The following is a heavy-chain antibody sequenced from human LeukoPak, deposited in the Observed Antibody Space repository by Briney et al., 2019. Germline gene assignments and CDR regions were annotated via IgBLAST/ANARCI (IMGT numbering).Heavy chain of an antibody. V-gene: IGHV4-34*01. CDR1: GGSFSGYY. D-gene: IGHD5-18*01. J-gene: IGHJ3*02. CDR2: INHSGST. Sequence: SETLSLTCAVYGGSFSGYYWSWIRQPPGKGLEWIGEINHSGSTNYNPSLKSRVTMSVDTSKNQFSLKLTSVTAADTAVYYCARGRLGGYSYGYLARRLSDDTFDIWGQGTMVTVSS. CDR3: ARGRLGGYSYGYLARRLSDDTFDI.